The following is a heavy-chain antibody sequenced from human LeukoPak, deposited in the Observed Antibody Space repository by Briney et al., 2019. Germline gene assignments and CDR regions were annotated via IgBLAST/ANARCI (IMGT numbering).Heavy chain of an antibody. Sequence: QPGGSLRLSCAASGFTFSSYSMNWVRQAPGKGLEWVSYISSSSSSTIYYADSVKGRFTISRDNAKNSLYLQMNSLRAEDTAVYYCARDLGSSSWYYFDYWGQGTLVTVSS. CDR1: GFTFSSYS. CDR3: ARDLGSSSWYYFDY. V-gene: IGHV3-48*01. D-gene: IGHD6-13*01. CDR2: ISSSSSSTI. J-gene: IGHJ4*02.